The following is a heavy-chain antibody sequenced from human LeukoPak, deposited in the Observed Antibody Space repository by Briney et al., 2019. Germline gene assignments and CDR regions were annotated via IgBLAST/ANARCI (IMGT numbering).Heavy chain of an antibody. CDR2: ISAYNGNT. CDR1: GYTFTSYG. V-gene: IGHV1-18*04. Sequence: ASVKVSCKASGYTFTSYGISWVRQAPGQGLEWMGWISAYNGNTNYAQKLLGRVTMTTDTSTSTAYMELRSLRSDDTAVYYCARAPGYSSGWPGSYYFDYWGQGTLVTVSS. CDR3: ARAPGYSSGWPGSYYFDY. J-gene: IGHJ4*02. D-gene: IGHD6-19*01.